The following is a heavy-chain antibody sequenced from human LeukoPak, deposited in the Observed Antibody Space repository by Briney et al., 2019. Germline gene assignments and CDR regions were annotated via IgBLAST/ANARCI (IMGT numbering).Heavy chain of an antibody. CDR3: TSGIAASGTGSDY. D-gene: IGHD6-13*01. V-gene: IGHV3-21*06. CDR1: GFTFSSYT. CDR2: ISSSSRDI. J-gene: IGHJ4*02. Sequence: GGSLRLSCAASGFTFSSYTMNWVRQAPGKGREWVASISSSSRDIYYADSVKGRFTISRDNSRNTLYLQMNSLRAEDTAQYYCTSGIAASGTGSDYWGQGTLVTVSS.